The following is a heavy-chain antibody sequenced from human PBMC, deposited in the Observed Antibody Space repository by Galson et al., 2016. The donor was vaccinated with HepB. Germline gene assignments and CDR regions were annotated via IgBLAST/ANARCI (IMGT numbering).Heavy chain of an antibody. V-gene: IGHV3-30*18. CDR1: AFTFSSYG. J-gene: IGHJ4*02. CDR2: ISYDGRNK. Sequence: SLRLSCAASAFTFSSYGMHWVRQAPGKGLEWVAIISYDGRNKYYADSVKGRFTISRDNSKNTLYPQMNSLRAEDTAVYYCAKPRENTYGSGSLDYWGQGTLVTVSS. CDR3: AKPRENTYGSGSLDY. D-gene: IGHD3-10*01.